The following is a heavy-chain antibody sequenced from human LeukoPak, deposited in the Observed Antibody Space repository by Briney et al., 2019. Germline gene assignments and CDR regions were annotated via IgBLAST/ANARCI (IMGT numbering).Heavy chain of an antibody. D-gene: IGHD2-15*01. J-gene: IGHJ6*02. Sequence: PGRSLRLSCAASGFTFSSYGMRWVRQAPGKGLEWVAVISYDGSNKYYADSVKGRFTITRDNSKNALYLQMNSLRAEDTAVYYCAKDLGYCNGGSCYSDDYYGMDVWGQGTTVTVSS. V-gene: IGHV3-30*18. CDR1: GFTFSSYG. CDR2: ISYDGSNK. CDR3: AKDLGYCNGGSCYSDDYYGMDV.